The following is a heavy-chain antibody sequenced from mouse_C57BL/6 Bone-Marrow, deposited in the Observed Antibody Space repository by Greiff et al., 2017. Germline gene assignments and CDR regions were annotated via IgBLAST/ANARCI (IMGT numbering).Heavy chain of an antibody. D-gene: IGHD2-4*01. Sequence: QVQLKESGAELVRPGASVTLSCKASGYTFTDYEMHWVKQTPVHGLEWIGAIDPETGGTAYNQKFKGKAILTAYKSSSTAYMELRSLTSEDSAVYYCTRGDYDYAWFAYWGQGTLVTVSA. CDR2: IDPETGGT. CDR3: TRGDYDYAWFAY. CDR1: GYTFTDYE. V-gene: IGHV1-15*01. J-gene: IGHJ3*01.